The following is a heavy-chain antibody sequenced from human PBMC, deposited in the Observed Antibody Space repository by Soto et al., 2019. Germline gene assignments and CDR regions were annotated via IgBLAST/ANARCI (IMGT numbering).Heavy chain of an antibody. D-gene: IGHD3-3*01. J-gene: IGHJ4*02. Sequence: QITLNESGPTVVRPTETLTLTCRFSGFSLTTSGVGVGWVRQSPGKAPEWLALTYWDDDKRYSESLKSRLTITKDTSKNQVVLTVANLDPTDTATYYCAHRVLRTVFGLVTTTAIYFDFWGQGTPVAVSS. CDR1: GFSLTTSGVG. V-gene: IGHV2-5*02. CDR2: TYWDDDK. CDR3: AHRVLRTVFGLVTTTAIYFDF.